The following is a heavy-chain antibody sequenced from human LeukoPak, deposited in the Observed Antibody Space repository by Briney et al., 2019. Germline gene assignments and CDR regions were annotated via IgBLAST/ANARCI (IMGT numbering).Heavy chain of an antibody. Sequence: MTSETLSLTCTVPGGSISSGSYYWSSIRQPAGKGLEWIGRIYTSGSTNYNPSHKSRVTISVNTSKNQFSLKLSSVTAADTAVYYCASGYYYDSSGYLDWGQGTLVTVSS. CDR1: GGSISSGSYY. J-gene: IGHJ4*02. D-gene: IGHD3-22*01. V-gene: IGHV4-61*02. CDR2: IYTSGST. CDR3: ASGYYYDSSGYLD.